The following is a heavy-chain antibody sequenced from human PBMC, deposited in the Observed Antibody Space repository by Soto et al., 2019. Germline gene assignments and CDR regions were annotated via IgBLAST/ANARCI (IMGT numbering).Heavy chain of an antibody. CDR3: ARAPMDDYGNYYDGMDV. CDR2: INNRGIT. Sequence: QVQLQQWGAGLLKPSETLSLTCGVSGGSFRGYSWNWIRQSPEKGLEWIGEINNRGITSYNPSLRSRVTISLDTSTNRFSLTLTSVTAADTAIYYCARAPMDDYGNYYDGMDVWGQGTTITVS. D-gene: IGHD4-17*01. V-gene: IGHV4-34*01. CDR1: GGSFRGYS. J-gene: IGHJ6*02.